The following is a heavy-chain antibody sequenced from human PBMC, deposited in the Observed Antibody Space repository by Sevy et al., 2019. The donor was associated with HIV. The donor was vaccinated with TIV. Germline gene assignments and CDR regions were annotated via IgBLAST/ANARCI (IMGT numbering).Heavy chain of an antibody. CDR2: LFYSGST. Sequence: SETLSLTCTVSGGSVSTDSYYWSWIRQPPGKGLEWIGYLFYSGSTNHNPSLKSRVTISLDTSKNQFSLKLSFVTAADTAVYYCARCRSPYGDYATGSFDYWGQGALVTVSS. CDR1: GGSVSTDSYY. D-gene: IGHD4-17*01. V-gene: IGHV4-61*01. J-gene: IGHJ4*02. CDR3: ARCRSPYGDYATGSFDY.